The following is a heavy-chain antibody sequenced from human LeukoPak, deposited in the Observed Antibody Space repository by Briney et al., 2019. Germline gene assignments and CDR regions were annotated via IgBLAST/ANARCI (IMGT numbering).Heavy chain of an antibody. Sequence: SETLSLTCTVSGGSISSSSYYWGWIRQPPGKGLEWIGSIYYSGSTYYNPSLKSRVTISVDTSKNQFSLKLSSVTAADTAVYYCARGGEGSPYCPYWGQGTLVTVSS. D-gene: IGHD2-15*01. J-gene: IGHJ4*02. CDR1: GGSISSSSYY. V-gene: IGHV4-39*01. CDR3: ARGGEGSPYCPY. CDR2: IYYSGST.